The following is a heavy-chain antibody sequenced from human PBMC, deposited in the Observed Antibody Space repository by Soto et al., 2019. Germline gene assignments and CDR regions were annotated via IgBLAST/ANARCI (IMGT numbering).Heavy chain of an antibody. CDR3: TTDSHFSTRLVRFDF. V-gene: IGHV3-15*07. J-gene: IGHJ4*01. Sequence: GGSLRLSCAASGFTLSTAWINWVRQAPGKGLEWVGRIKSKIDGGTTDFAASVKGRFAISRDDSQDTMYLQMNSLKSEDTAVYYCTTDSHFSTRLVRFDFWGRGTLVTVSS. CDR2: IKSKIDGGTT. D-gene: IGHD2-2*01. CDR1: GFTLSTAW.